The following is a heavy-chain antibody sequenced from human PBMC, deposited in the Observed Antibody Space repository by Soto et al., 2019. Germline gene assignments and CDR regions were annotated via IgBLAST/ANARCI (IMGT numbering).Heavy chain of an antibody. CDR1: GFTFSSYG. J-gene: IGHJ4*02. CDR2: IWYDGSNK. D-gene: IGHD2-21*01. V-gene: IGHV3-33*08. Sequence: GGSLRLSCAASGFTFSSYGMHWVRQAPGKGLEWVAVIWYDGSNKYYADSVKGRFTISRDNSKNTLYLQMNSLRAEDTAVYYCARALHPSYLDYWGQGTLVTVSS. CDR3: ARALHPSYLDY.